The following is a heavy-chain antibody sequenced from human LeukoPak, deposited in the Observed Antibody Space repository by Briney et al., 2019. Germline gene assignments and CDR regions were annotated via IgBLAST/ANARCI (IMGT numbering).Heavy chain of an antibody. J-gene: IGHJ4*02. CDR2: IYYNGNT. CDR3: AVRMGYSYGTFDY. V-gene: IGHV4-39*07. CDR1: GGSITSSSYY. D-gene: IGHD5-18*01. Sequence: SETLSLTCTVSGGSITSSSYYWGWIRQPPREGLEWIGTIYYNGNTYYNPSLKSRVTISVDTTKNQFSLKLSSVTAADTAVYYCAVRMGYSYGTFDYWGQGTLVTVSS.